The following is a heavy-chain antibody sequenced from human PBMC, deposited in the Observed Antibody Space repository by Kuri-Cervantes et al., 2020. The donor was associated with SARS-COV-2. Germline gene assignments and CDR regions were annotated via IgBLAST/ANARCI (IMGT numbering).Heavy chain of an antibody. D-gene: IGHD6-13*01. V-gene: IGHV4-59*12. J-gene: IGHJ6*03. CDR2: IYYSGST. CDR3: ARSLVIAAAGGGYYYMDV. CDR1: GGSISSYY. Sequence: SETLSLTCTVSGGSISSYYWSWIRQPPGKGLEWIGYIYYSGSTNYNPSLKSRVTISVDTSKNQFSLKLSSVTAADTAVYCCARSLVIAAAGGGYYYMDVWGKGTTVTVSS.